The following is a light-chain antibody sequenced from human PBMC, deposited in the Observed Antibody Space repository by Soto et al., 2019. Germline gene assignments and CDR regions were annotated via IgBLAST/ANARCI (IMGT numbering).Light chain of an antibody. J-gene: IGLJ2*01. CDR2: DNN. V-gene: IGLV1-51*01. CDR3: ATGDSSLIAGV. CDR1: SSNIGNNF. Sequence: QSVLTQPPSVSAAPGQKVTISCSGSSSNIGNNFVSWYQHLPGTAPKLLIYDNNKRPSGIPDRFSGTKSGTSATLGITGLQTGDEAHYYCATGDSSLIAGVFGGGTKLTVL.